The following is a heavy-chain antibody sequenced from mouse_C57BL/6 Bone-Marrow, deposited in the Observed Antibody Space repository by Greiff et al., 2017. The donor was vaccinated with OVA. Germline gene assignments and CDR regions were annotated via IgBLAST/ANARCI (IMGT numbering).Heavy chain of an antibody. J-gene: IGHJ4*01. D-gene: IGHD2-4*01. Sequence: VQLQESGAELVKPGASVKISCKASGYTFNDYYINRVKQRPGPGLEWIGKIGPGSGSTYYNEKFKGKATLTADKSSSPAYMQLGSLTSEDSAVYFCANDYGDYAMDYWGQGTSVTVSS. V-gene: IGHV1-77*01. CDR1: GYTFNDYY. CDR3: ANDYGDYAMDY. CDR2: IGPGSGST.